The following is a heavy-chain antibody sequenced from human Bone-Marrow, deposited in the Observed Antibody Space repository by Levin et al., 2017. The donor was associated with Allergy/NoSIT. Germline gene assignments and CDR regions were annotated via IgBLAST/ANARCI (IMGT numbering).Heavy chain of an antibody. CDR1: GFTFSSYS. D-gene: IGHD3-10*01. CDR2: ISSSSSTI. Sequence: PGGSLRLSCAASGFTFSSYSMNWVRQAPGKGLEWVSYISSSSSTIYYADSVKGRFTISRDNAKNSLYLQMNSLRAEDTAVYYCAREGLYGSGSYLPYYFDYWGQGTLVTVSS. J-gene: IGHJ4*02. CDR3: AREGLYGSGSYLPYYFDY. V-gene: IGHV3-48*01.